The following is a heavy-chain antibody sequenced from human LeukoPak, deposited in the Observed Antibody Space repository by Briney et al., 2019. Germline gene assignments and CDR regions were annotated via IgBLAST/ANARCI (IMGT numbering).Heavy chain of an antibody. CDR2: INPNSGGT. D-gene: IGHD1-1*01. CDR3: ARDPYNWNDGTFDY. J-gene: IGHJ4*02. V-gene: IGHV1-2*06. CDR1: GYTFTGYY. Sequence: ASVTVSCTASGYTFTGYYMRWVRQAPGQGLEWMGRINPNSGGTNYAQKFQGRVTMTRDTSINTAYMELSGLRSDDTAVYYCARDPYNWNDGTFDYWGQGTLVTVSS.